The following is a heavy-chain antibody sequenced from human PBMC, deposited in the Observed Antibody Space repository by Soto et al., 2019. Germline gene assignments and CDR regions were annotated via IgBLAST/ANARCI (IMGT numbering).Heavy chain of an antibody. J-gene: IGHJ3*02. CDR1: GGTFSSYA. CDR3: ARSGSSSWSDAFDI. CDR2: IIPIFGTA. V-gene: IGHV1-69*12. Sequence: QVQLVQSGAEVKKPGSSVKVSCKASGGTFSSYAISWVRQAPGQGLEWMGGIIPIFGTANYAQKFQGRVTXXAXEXXSTAYMELSSLRSEDTAVYYCARSGSSSWSDAFDIWGQGTMVTVSS. D-gene: IGHD6-13*01.